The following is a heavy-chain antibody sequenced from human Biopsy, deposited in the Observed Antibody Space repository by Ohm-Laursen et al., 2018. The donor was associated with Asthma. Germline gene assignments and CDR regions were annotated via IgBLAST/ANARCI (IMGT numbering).Heavy chain of an antibody. Sequence: ASVKVSCKTSGYTFNSAGITWVRQTPGQGLEWMGWISVYNGNTKVAQKLQDRVTMVTDTSTSTAYMELRSLRSDDTAVYFCARAVDYSHYYGIDVWGQGTTVTVS. CDR2: ISVYNGNT. D-gene: IGHD3-10*01. V-gene: IGHV1-18*01. J-gene: IGHJ6*02. CDR3: ARAVDYSHYYGIDV. CDR1: GYTFNSAG.